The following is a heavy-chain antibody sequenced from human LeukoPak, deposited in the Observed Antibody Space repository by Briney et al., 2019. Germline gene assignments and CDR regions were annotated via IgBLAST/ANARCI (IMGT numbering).Heavy chain of an antibody. CDR1: GFTFSTYW. Sequence: PGGSLKLSCAASGFTFSTYWLTWVRQAPGKGLEWVTNIKQEGSEKYYVDSVKGRFTISRDNVNNSLYLQMNSLRAENMGVYYCARRGTSSSWAHFDYWGQGTLVTVSS. D-gene: IGHD6-13*01. J-gene: IGHJ4*02. CDR3: ARRGTSSSWAHFDY. CDR2: IKQEGSEK. V-gene: IGHV3-7*05.